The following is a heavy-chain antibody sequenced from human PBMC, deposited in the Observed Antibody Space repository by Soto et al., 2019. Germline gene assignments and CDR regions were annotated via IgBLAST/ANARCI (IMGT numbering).Heavy chain of an antibody. D-gene: IGHD3-3*01. J-gene: IGHJ4*01. CDR2: IFPDDSDT. CDR1: GYSITSYW. V-gene: IGHV5-51*01. CDR3: TRGGVATRTFDY. Sequence: PGESLKIYCKASGYSITSYWIAWVRQMPGQGLEWMGIIFPDDSDTRYSPSFQGQVTISADKSISTAYVQWSSLKASDTAMYYCTRGGVATRTFDYWGHGTLVTVSS.